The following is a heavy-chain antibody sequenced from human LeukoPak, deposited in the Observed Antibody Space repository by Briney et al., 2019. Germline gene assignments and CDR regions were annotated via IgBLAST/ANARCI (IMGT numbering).Heavy chain of an antibody. CDR1: GGTFSSYA. CDR3: ARGCSSTSCSDLFDI. CDR2: IIPIFGTA. V-gene: IGHV1-69*13. Sequence: ASAKVSCKASGGTFSSYAISWVRQAPGQGLEWMGGIIPIFGTANYAQKFQGRVTITADESTSTAYMELSSLRSEDTAVYYCARGCSSTSCSDLFDIWGQGTMVTVSS. D-gene: IGHD2-2*01. J-gene: IGHJ3*02.